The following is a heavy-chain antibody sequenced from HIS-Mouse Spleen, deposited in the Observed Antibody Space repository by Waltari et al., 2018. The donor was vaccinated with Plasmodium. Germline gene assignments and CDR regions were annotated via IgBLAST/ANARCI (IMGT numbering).Heavy chain of an antibody. CDR1: GSTFSSSW. V-gene: IGHV3-7*01. CDR3: AREAGSGGLYYFDY. Sequence: EVQLVESGGGLVQPGGSLRLSCAASGSTFSSSWISWVRRVPGQGLEWVANIKQEGSEKYYVDSVKGRFTISRDNAKNSLYLQMNSLRAEDTAVYYCAREAGSGGLYYFDYWGQGTLVTVSS. CDR2: IKQEGSEK. D-gene: IGHD3-10*01. J-gene: IGHJ4*02.